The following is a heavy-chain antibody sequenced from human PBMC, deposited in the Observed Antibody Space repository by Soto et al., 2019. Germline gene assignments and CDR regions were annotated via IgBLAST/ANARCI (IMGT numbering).Heavy chain of an antibody. J-gene: IGHJ4*02. V-gene: IGHV4-59*01. CDR3: ARTNSDYDYSAVAVDY. D-gene: IGHD5-12*01. CDR1: GGSISSYY. CDR2: IYYSGST. Sequence: QVQLQESGPGLVKPSETLSLTCTVSGGSISSYYWSWIRQPPGKGLEWIGYIYYSGSTNYNPSLKSRVTISVDTSKNQFSLKLSSVTAAYTAVYYCARTNSDYDYSAVAVDYWGQGTLVTVYS.